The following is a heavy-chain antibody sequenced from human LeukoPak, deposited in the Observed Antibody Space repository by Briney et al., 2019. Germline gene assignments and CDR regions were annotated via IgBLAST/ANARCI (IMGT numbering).Heavy chain of an antibody. CDR2: TSASGGST. D-gene: IGHD3-22*01. CDR1: GFTFSSYA. J-gene: IGHJ4*02. Sequence: GGSLSFSCAASGFTFSSYAMSWVRQPPGKGLEWVSATSASGGSTYYADSVKGRLTISRDNSKNTLYLQMNSLRAEDMAVYYCAKDRAVGGSGYYFYWGEFEYWGQGTLVTVSS. CDR3: AKDRAVGGSGYYFYWGEFEY. V-gene: IGHV3-23*01.